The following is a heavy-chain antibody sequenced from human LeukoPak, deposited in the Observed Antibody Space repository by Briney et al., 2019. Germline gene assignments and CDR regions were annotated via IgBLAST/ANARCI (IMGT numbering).Heavy chain of an antibody. J-gene: IGHJ4*02. V-gene: IGHV3-15*01. Sequence: GGSLRLTCAASGFTFSNAWMSWVRQAPGKGLEWVGRIKSKTDGGTTDYAAPVKGRFTISRDDSKNTLYLQMNSLKTEDTAVYYCTRVGENGSGSYSPSRYYFDYWGQGTLVTVSS. CDR1: GFTFSNAW. D-gene: IGHD3-10*01. CDR2: IKSKTDGGTT. CDR3: TRVGENGSGSYSPSRYYFDY.